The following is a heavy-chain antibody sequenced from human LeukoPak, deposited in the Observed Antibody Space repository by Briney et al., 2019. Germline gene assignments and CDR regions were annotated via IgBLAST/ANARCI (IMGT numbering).Heavy chain of an antibody. Sequence: ASVKVSCKASGYTFTGYYMHWVRQAPGQGLEWMGWINPNSGGTNYAQKFQGRVTMTRDTSISTAYMELSRLRSDDTAVYYCAKIADDPRYYFDYWGQGTLVTVSS. CDR3: AKIADDPRYYFDY. D-gene: IGHD6-13*01. V-gene: IGHV1-2*02. J-gene: IGHJ4*02. CDR1: GYTFTGYY. CDR2: INPNSGGT.